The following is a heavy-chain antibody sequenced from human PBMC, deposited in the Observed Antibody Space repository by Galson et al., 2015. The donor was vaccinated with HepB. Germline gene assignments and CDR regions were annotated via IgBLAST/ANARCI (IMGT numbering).Heavy chain of an antibody. Sequence: PALVKPTQTLTLTCTFSGFSLTTSGMSVSWIRQPPGKAMEWLARIDWDDDKYYGTSLKTRLTISKDTSKHQAVLTVTDVDPLDTATYYCARTQSASPTKWELRYFDYWGQGALVTVSS. J-gene: IGHJ4*02. D-gene: IGHD1-26*01. CDR2: IDWDDDK. V-gene: IGHV2-70*11. CDR3: ARTQSASPTKWELRYFDY. CDR1: GFSLTTSGMS.